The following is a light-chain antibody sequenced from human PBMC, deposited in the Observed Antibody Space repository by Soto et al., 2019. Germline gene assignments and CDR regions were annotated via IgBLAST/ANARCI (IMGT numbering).Light chain of an antibody. CDR1: QTVSTN. Sequence: ETVMTQSPATLSVSPGERATLSCRASQTVSTNLAWYQQKPGQAPRLLIYRTSTRATDIPARFSGSGSETEFTLTISSLQSEDSAVYYCQQYKNGPYTFGQGTILEVK. CDR3: QQYKNGPYT. CDR2: RTS. J-gene: IGKJ2*01. V-gene: IGKV3-15*01.